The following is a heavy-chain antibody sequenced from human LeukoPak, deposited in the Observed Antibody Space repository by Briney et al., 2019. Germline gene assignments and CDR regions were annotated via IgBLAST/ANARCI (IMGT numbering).Heavy chain of an antibody. CDR1: GGSISSYY. CDR2: IYYSGST. V-gene: IGHV4-59*01. CDR3: ARSPPGSGPLELGFDP. Sequence: SETLSLTCTVSGGSISSYYWSWIRQPPGKGLEWIGYIYYSGSTNYNPSLTSRVTISVDTSKNQFSLKLSSVTAADTAVYYCARSPPGSGPLELGFDPWGQGTLVTVSS. J-gene: IGHJ5*02. D-gene: IGHD3-10*01.